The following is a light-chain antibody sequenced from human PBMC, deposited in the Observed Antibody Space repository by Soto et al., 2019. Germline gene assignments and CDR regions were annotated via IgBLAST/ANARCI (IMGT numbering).Light chain of an antibody. V-gene: IGLV1-40*01. CDR1: SSNIGANYA. Sequence: QSVLTHPPSVSGAPGHRVTISCAGSSSNIGANYAVHWYQQLPGTAPKLLIYDYNKRPSGVPDRFSGSKSGTSASLAITGLQAEDEADYYCQSYESSLTGWVFGTGTKVTVL. CDR3: QSYESSLTGWV. J-gene: IGLJ1*01. CDR2: DYN.